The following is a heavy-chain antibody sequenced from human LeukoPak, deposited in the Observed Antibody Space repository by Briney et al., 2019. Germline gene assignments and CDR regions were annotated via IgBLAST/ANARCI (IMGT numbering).Heavy chain of an antibody. CDR3: ANTILTGAL. CDR1: GFTLSSYS. Sequence: GGSLRLSCAVSGFTLSSYSMNWVRQAPGKGLEWVSSISSSSSHVYYADSVKGRFTISRDNAKNSLYLQMNSLRAEDTAVYYCANTILTGALWGQGTLVTVSS. V-gene: IGHV3-21*01. D-gene: IGHD2-2*02. J-gene: IGHJ4*02. CDR2: ISSSSSHV.